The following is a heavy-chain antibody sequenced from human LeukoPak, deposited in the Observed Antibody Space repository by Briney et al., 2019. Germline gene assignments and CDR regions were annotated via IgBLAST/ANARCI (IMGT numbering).Heavy chain of an antibody. Sequence: SVKVPCKASGGTFSSYAISWVRQAPGQGLEWMGGIIPIFGTANYAQKFQGRVTITTDESTSTAYMELSSLRSEDTAVYYCARGIVGATPLGYWGQGTLVTVSS. CDR3: ARGIVGATPLGY. V-gene: IGHV1-69*05. J-gene: IGHJ4*02. CDR2: IIPIFGTA. D-gene: IGHD1-26*01. CDR1: GGTFSSYA.